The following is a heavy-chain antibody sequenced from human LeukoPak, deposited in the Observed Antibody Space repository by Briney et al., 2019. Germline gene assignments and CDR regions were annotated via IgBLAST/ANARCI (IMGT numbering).Heavy chain of an antibody. D-gene: IGHD1-20*01. CDR3: TTPEDFMTGTTSFDY. Sequence: GGSLRLSCAASGFTFSSYAMSWVRQAPGKGLEWVGRIKSKTDGGTTDYAAPVKGRFTISRDDSKNTLYLQMNSLKTEDTAVYYCTTPEDFMTGTTSFDYWGQGTLVTVSS. CDR2: IKSKTDGGTT. CDR1: GFTFSSYA. J-gene: IGHJ4*02. V-gene: IGHV3-15*01.